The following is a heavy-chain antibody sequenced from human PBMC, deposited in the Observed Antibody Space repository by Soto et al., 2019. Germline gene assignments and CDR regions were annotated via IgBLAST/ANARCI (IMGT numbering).Heavy chain of an antibody. J-gene: IGHJ6*02. Sequence: SVKVSCKSSGGTFSSYAIICVRQAPGQGLEWMGGIIPIFGTANYAQKFQGRVTITADESTSTAYMELSSLRSEDTAVYYCAKIHGTLYYYGMDVWAQWTKVT. CDR1: GGTFSSYA. D-gene: IGHD1-1*01. CDR3: AKIHGTLYYYGMDV. CDR2: IIPIFGTA. V-gene: IGHV1-69*13.